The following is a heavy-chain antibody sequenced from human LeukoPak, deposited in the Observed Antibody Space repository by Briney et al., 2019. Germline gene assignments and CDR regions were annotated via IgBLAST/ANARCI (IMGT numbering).Heavy chain of an antibody. V-gene: IGHV5-51*01. CDR2: IYPGDSGT. Sequence: GESLKISCKGSGYSFTSYWIGWVRQMPGKGLEWMGIIYPGDSGTRYSPSFQGQVTISADKSISTAYLQWSSLKASDTAMYYCARPHGFGKLNYYYGMDVWGQETTVTVSS. D-gene: IGHD3-10*01. J-gene: IGHJ6*02. CDR3: ARPHGFGKLNYYYGMDV. CDR1: GYSFTSYW.